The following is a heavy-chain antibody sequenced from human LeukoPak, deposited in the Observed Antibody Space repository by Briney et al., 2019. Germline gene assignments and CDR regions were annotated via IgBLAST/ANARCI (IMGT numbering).Heavy chain of an antibody. CDR3: AKEDTAMAGSAFDI. J-gene: IGHJ3*02. D-gene: IGHD5-18*01. CDR1: GFTFFIYG. V-gene: IGHV3-23*01. Sequence: PGGSLRLSCAASGFTFFIYGMTWVRQAPGKGLEWVSTISGTGDNTYYADSVKGRFTISRDNSKNTLYLQMNSLRAEDTAVYYCAKEDTAMAGSAFDIWGQGTMVTVSS. CDR2: ISGTGDNT.